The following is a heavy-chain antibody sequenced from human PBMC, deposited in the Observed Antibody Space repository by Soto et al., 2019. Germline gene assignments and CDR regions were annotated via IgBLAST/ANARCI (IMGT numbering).Heavy chain of an antibody. CDR1: GFTFSSYA. Sequence: AVGSLRLSCAASGFTFSSYAMHWVRQAPGKGLEYVSAISSNGGSTYYANSVKGRFTISRDNSKNTLYLQMGSLRAEDMAVYYCARASSSYYDILTGYYLPGLSPRDWFDPWGQGTLVTVS. CDR3: ARASSSYYDILTGYYLPGLSPRDWFDP. V-gene: IGHV3-64*01. CDR2: ISSNGGST. J-gene: IGHJ5*02. D-gene: IGHD3-9*01.